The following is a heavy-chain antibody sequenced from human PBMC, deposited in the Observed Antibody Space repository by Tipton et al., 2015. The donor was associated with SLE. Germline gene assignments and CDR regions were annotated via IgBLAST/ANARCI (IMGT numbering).Heavy chain of an antibody. CDR3: AKVPLGDQDWYFDL. CDR2: ISGSGGST. Sequence: SLRLSCAASGFSFSSHAMSWVRQAPGKGLEWVSAISGSGGSTYYADSVKGRFTISRDNSKNTLYLQMNSLRAEDTAVYYCAKVPLGDQDWYFDLWGRGTLVTVSS. J-gene: IGHJ2*01. D-gene: IGHD3-16*01. CDR1: GFSFSSHA. V-gene: IGHV3-23*01.